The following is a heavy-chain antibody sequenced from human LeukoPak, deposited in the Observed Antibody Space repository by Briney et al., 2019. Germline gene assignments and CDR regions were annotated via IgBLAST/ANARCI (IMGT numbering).Heavy chain of an antibody. CDR2: IDYPGST. J-gene: IGHJ4*02. CDR1: GGSISSDH. V-gene: IGHV4-59*01. CDR3: ATYRTGESGRGY. Sequence: SETLSLTCSVSGGSISSDHWTWIRQPPGKGLGWIGKIDYPGSTNYNPSLKSRVTISMDTSKNQVSLKLTSVTTADTAVYYYATYRTGESGRGYWGQGTLVAVAS. D-gene: IGHD3-10*01.